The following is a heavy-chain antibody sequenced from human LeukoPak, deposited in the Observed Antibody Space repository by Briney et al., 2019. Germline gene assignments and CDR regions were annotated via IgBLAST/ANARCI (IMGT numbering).Heavy chain of an antibody. V-gene: IGHV4-38-2*02. CDR3: ARDGPFSSGWSREVFFDY. J-gene: IGHJ4*02. D-gene: IGHD6-19*01. Sequence: SDILSRTCNISGYRVSSGYYWRWMRQPPKKGLEWIGSIYHSGSTYYNPSLKSRVTISVDTSKNQFSLKLSSVTAADTAVYYCARDGPFSSGWSREVFFDYWGQGILVTVSS. CDR1: GYRVSSGYY. CDR2: IYHSGST.